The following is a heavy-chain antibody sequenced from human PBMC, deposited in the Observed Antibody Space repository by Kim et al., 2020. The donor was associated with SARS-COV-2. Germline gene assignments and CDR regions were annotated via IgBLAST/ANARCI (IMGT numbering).Heavy chain of an antibody. D-gene: IGHD1-26*01. V-gene: IGHV4-30-2*05. Sequence: YYNPSLKSRVTISVDTSKNQFSLKLSSVTAADTAVYYCARSYSSFGMDVWGQGTTVTVSS. J-gene: IGHJ6*02. CDR3: ARSYSSFGMDV.